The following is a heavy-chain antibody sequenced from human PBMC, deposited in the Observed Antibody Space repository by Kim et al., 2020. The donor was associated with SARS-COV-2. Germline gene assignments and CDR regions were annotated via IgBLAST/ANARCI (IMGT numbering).Heavy chain of an antibody. CDR2: INHSGST. V-gene: IGHV4-34*01. CDR1: GGSFSGYY. CDR3: ARGSAGVRSDRHDFDY. D-gene: IGHD4-17*01. Sequence: SETLSLTCAVYGGSFSGYYWSWIRQPPGKGLEWIGEINHSGSTNYNPSLKSRVTISVDTSKNQFSLKLSSVTAADTAVYYCARGSAGVRSDRHDFDYWGQGTLVTVSS. J-gene: IGHJ4*02.